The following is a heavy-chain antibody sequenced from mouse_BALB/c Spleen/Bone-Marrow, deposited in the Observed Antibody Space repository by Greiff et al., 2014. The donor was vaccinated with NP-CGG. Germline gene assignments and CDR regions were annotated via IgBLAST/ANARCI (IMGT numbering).Heavy chain of an antibody. J-gene: IGHJ4*01. D-gene: IGHD4-1*01. Sequence: EVQLQQSGAELVMPGASVKLSCTASGFNIKDTYMHWVKQRPEQGLEWIGRIDPANGNTKYDPKFQGKATITADTSSNTAYLQXXXXXSXDTAVYYCARWEYYAMDYWGQGTSVTVSS. CDR1: GFNIKDTY. CDR3: ARWEYYAMDY. CDR2: IDPANGNT. V-gene: IGHV14-3*02.